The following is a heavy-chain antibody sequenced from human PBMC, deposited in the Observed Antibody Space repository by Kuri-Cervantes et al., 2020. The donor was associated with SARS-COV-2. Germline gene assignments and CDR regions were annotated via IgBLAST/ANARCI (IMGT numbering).Heavy chain of an antibody. CDR3: ARDRYSSSSHYFYDMDV. CDR1: GGTFSSYA. Sequence: SVKVSCKASGGTFSSYAISWVRQAPGQGLEWMGRIIPILGIANYAQKFQGRVTITADKSTSTAYMELSSLRSEDTAVYYCARDRYSSSSHYFYDMDVWGKGTTVTVSS. D-gene: IGHD6-13*01. CDR2: IIPILGIA. V-gene: IGHV1-69*04. J-gene: IGHJ6*03.